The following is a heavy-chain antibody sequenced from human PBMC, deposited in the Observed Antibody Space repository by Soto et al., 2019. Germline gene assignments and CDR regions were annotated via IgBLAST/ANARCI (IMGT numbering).Heavy chain of an antibody. CDR1: GFTFDDYV. V-gene: IGHV3-9*01. D-gene: IGHD5-18*01. J-gene: IGHJ4*02. CDR2: ITWNSGTI. CDR3: VRSKGGYSYGTPFDY. Sequence: GGSLRLSCAASGFTFDDYVMHWVRQGPAKGLEWVSSITWNSGTIDYADSVKGRFTTSRDNAENSLYLQMNSLRPEDTALYYCVRSKGGYSYGTPFDYWGQGTLVTVSS.